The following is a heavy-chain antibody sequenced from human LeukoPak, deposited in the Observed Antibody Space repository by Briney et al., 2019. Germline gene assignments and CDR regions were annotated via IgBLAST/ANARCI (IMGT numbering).Heavy chain of an antibody. CDR3: ARTVGGYGENFDY. CDR1: GFIFSDYY. J-gene: IGHJ4*02. V-gene: IGHV3-11*01. Sequence: GGSLRLSCAASGFIFSDYYMSWIRQAPGKGLEWVSYISSTSSTINYADSVKGRFTISRDNAKDSLYLQMNSLRAEDTAVYYCARTVGGYGENFDYWGQGTLVTVSS. CDR2: ISSTSSTI. D-gene: IGHD4-17*01.